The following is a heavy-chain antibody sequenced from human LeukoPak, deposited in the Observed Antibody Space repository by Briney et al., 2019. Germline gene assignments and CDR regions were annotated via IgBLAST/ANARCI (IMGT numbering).Heavy chain of an antibody. D-gene: IGHD4-17*01. V-gene: IGHV3-33*01. Sequence: GGSLRLSCAASGFTFSSCGMHWVRQAPGNGLEWVAVIWYDGSNKYYADSVKGRFTISRDNSKNTLYLQMNSLRAEDTAVYYCARAYGDYVFDCWGQGTLVTVSS. CDR1: GFTFSSCG. CDR2: IWYDGSNK. J-gene: IGHJ4*02. CDR3: ARAYGDYVFDC.